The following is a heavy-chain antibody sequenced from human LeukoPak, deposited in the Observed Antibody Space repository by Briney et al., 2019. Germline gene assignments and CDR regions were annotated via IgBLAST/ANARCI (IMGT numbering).Heavy chain of an antibody. J-gene: IGHJ5*02. CDR2: ISGSGGST. Sequence: PGGSLRLSCAASGFTFSSYAMSRVRQAPGKGLEWVSAISGSGGSTYYADSVKGRFTISRDDAKNSLYLQMNNLRADDTAVYYCARDQPYYDSGAYYPWGQGTVVTVSS. D-gene: IGHD3-22*01. V-gene: IGHV3-23*01. CDR3: ARDQPYYDSGAYYP. CDR1: GFTFSSYA.